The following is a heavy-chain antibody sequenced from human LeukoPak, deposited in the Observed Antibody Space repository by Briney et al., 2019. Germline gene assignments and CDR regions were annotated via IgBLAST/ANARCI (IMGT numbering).Heavy chain of an antibody. V-gene: IGHV5-51*01. Sequence: GESPDISCKGSGYSFISYWIGWVRQMPGKGLEWMGIIYPGDSETIYSPSFQGQVTISADKSISTAYLQWSSLKASDTAMYYCARHRRVSNAYYFDYWGQGSLVTVSS. D-gene: IGHD2-8*01. CDR3: ARHRRVSNAYYFDY. CDR2: IYPGDSET. J-gene: IGHJ4*02. CDR1: GYSFISYW.